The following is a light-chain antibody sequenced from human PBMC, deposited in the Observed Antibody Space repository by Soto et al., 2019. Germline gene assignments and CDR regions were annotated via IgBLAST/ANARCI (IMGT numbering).Light chain of an antibody. Sequence: IQLTQSPSSLSASVGDRVTITCRASQGISSYLAWYQQKPGNDPKLLIYGASTLQSGVPSRFSGSGSGTDFTLTISSLQPEDFATYYCQQLNSNPFTFGGGTKVEIK. V-gene: IGKV1-9*01. J-gene: IGKJ4*01. CDR2: GAS. CDR1: QGISSY. CDR3: QQLNSNPFT.